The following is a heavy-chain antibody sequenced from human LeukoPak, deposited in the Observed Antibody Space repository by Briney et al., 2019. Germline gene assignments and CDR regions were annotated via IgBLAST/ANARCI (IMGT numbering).Heavy chain of an antibody. CDR2: IRYDGSNK. J-gene: IGHJ5*02. Sequence: PGGSLRLSCAASGFIFSSYGMHWVRQAPGKGLEWAAFIRYDGSNKYYADSVKGRFTISRDNSKNTLYLQMNSLRAEDTAVYYCAKDHGYYYGSGSYSWFDPWGQGTLVTVSS. D-gene: IGHD3-10*01. V-gene: IGHV3-30*02. CDR3: AKDHGYYYGSGSYSWFDP. CDR1: GFIFSSYG.